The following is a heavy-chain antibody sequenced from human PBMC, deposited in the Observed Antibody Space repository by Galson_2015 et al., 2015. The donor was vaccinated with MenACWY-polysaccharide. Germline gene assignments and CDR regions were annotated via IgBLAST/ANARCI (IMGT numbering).Heavy chain of an antibody. CDR3: VRGWKTDPTFDY. CDR2: INSDGSGT. J-gene: IGHJ4*02. D-gene: IGHD1-1*01. V-gene: IGHV3-74*01. Sequence: SLRLSCAASGFTFSDSTMHWVRQGPGKGLEWVSRINSDGSGTRYADSVKGRYTISRDNAKNTLYLQMNGLRAEDTAVYYCVRGWKTDPTFDYWGQGNLVTVSS. CDR1: GFTFSDST.